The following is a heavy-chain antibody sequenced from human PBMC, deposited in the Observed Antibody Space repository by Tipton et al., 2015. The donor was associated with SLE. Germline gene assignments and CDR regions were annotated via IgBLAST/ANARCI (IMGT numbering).Heavy chain of an antibody. V-gene: IGHV4-39*07. CDR1: GGSISSSSFY. CDR3: ARRRECGSCPEAYAYYYGMDV. CDR2: INDSGST. J-gene: IGHJ6*02. D-gene: IGHD2-2*01. Sequence: TLSLTCTVSGGSISSSSFYWSWIRQPPEKGLEWIGEINDSGSTKYNPSLKSRVTISVDTSKNQFSLKLSSVTAADTAVYYCARRRECGSCPEAYAYYYGMDVWGQGTTVTVSS.